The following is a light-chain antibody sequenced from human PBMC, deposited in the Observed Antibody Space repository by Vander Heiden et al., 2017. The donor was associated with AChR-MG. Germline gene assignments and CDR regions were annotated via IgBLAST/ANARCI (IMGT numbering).Light chain of an antibody. CDR3: QTWDSSTALV. Sequence: SYQSTLPPPVSASPGPTASITCSGDEMGDKDACGYQQKPGQSPVLVIYQDIKRPAAIRERFSDSYSGNTATLTISGTQAMDDADYYCQTWDSSTALVFGGGTKLTVL. CDR2: QDI. J-gene: IGLJ2*01. V-gene: IGLV3-1*01. CDR1: EMGDKD.